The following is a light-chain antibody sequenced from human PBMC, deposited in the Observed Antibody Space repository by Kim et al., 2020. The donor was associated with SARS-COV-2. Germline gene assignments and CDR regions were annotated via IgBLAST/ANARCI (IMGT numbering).Light chain of an antibody. J-gene: IGKJ4*01. CDR2: DAS. CDR3: QQHATWPPALT. V-gene: IGKV3-11*01. CDR1: QSISID. Sequence: PGERATLACRASQSISIDVAWYQQKPGRAPRLLIYDASKRVSGVPARFSGSGSGIDFALTINGLGPEDFAVYYCQQHATWPPALTFGGGTKVDIK.